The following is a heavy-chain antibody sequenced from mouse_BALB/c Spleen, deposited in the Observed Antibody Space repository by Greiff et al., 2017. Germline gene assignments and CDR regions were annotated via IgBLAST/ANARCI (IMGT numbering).Heavy chain of an antibody. V-gene: IGHV5-17*02. J-gene: IGHJ4*01. CDR1: GFTFSSFG. Sequence: EVMLVESGGGLVQPGGSRKLSCAASGFTFSSFGMHWVRQAPEKGLEWVAYISSGSSTIYYADTVKGRFTISRDNPKNTLFLQMTSLRSEDTAMYYCARDDGYSGAMDYWGQGTSVTVSS. D-gene: IGHD2-3*01. CDR2: ISSGSSTI. CDR3: ARDDGYSGAMDY.